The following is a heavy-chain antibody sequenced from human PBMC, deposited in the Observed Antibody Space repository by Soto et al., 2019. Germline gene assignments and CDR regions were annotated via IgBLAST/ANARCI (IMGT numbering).Heavy chain of an antibody. CDR2: IIPILGIA. CDR1: GGTFSSYT. D-gene: IGHD6-13*01. V-gene: IGHV1-69*02. CDR3: ARAFGIAAGIDY. Sequence: QVQLVQSGAEVKKPGSSVKVSCKASGGTFSSYTISWVRQAPGQGLEWMGRIIPILGIANYAQKFQGRVTITAEKSTSTVYMELSSLISDDTAVYYGARAFGIAAGIDYWGQGTLVTVSS. J-gene: IGHJ4*02.